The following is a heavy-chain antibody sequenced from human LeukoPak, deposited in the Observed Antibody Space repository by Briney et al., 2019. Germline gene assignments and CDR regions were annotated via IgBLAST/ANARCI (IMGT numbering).Heavy chain of an antibody. Sequence: SETLSLTCTVSGGSISSGDYYWSWIRQPPGKGLEWIGEIYHSGSTNYNPSLKSRVTISVDKSKNQFSLKLSSVTAADTAVYYCARWFGEFEFDYWGQGTLVTVSS. V-gene: IGHV4-39*07. CDR1: GGSISSGDYY. CDR3: ARWFGEFEFDY. J-gene: IGHJ4*02. CDR2: IYHSGST. D-gene: IGHD3-10*01.